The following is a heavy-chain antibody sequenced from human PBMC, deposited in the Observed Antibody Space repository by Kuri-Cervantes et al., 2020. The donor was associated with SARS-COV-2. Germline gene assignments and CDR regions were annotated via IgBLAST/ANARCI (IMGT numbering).Heavy chain of an antibody. D-gene: IGHD6-25*01. V-gene: IGHV1-69*06. Sequence: SVKVSCKASGGTFSSYAISWVRQAPGQGPEWMGGIIPIFGTANYAQKFQGRVAITADKSTSTAYMELSSLRSEDTAVYYCASSPESGPYYYYGMDVWGQGTTVTVSS. CDR2: IIPIFGTA. J-gene: IGHJ6*02. CDR3: ASSPESGPYYYYGMDV. CDR1: GGTFSSYA.